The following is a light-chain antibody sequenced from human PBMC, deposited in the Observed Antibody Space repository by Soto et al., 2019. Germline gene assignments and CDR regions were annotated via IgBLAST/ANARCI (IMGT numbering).Light chain of an antibody. CDR2: GAS. V-gene: IGKV3-15*01. CDR3: EQYANWPKT. CDR1: QSVSSN. Sequence: EIVMTQSPATLSVSPGERATLSCRASQSVSSNLAWYQQKPGQAPRLLIYGASTRATGIPARFSGSGSGTEFTLTISSLQSEDSAVYFCEQYANWPKTFGQGTK. J-gene: IGKJ1*01.